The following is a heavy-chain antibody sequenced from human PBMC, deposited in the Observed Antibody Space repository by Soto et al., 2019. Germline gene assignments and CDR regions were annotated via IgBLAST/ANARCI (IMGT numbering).Heavy chain of an antibody. CDR2: ISDTSSHI. V-gene: IGHV3-21*01. Sequence: WGSLRLSCAASGFTFSIYTMTWVRQAPGKGLEWVSSISDTSSHIYYSDSVKGRFTVSRDNAKNSLYLQVNSLRAEDTAVYYCARVRSGGSGYFDYWGQGTLVTVSS. CDR3: ARVRSGGSGYFDY. D-gene: IGHD2-15*01. CDR1: GFTFSIYT. J-gene: IGHJ4*02.